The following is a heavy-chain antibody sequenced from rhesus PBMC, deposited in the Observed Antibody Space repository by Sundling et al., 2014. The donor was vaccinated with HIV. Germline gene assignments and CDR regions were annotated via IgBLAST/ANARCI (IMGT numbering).Heavy chain of an antibody. CDR1: GGSISSSY. D-gene: IGHD3-3*01. CDR3: ARDTIFGGNWYGLDS. J-gene: IGHJ6*01. V-gene: IGHV4-169*02. CDR2: IYGSGSIT. Sequence: QLQLQESGPGLVKPSETLSVTCAVSGGSISSSYWSWVRQAPGKGLEWIGYIYGSGSITNYNPSLKSRVTLSVDTSKNQFSLKLTSVTAADTAVYYCARDTIFGGNWYGLDSWGQGVRRHRLL.